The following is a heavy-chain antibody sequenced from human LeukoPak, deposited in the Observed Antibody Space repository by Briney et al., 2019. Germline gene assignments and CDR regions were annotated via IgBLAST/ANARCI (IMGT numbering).Heavy chain of an antibody. CDR3: TALYSSSSD. V-gene: IGHV3-33*01. D-gene: IGHD6-13*01. CDR2: IWSDATKTDYGDSKT. CDR1: GFNFGHYG. Sequence: GTSLRLSCATSGFNFGHYGFHWVRQAPGKGLEWVAVIWSDATKTDYGDSKTDYADSVKGRFTVSRDNSKTTVNLQMNSLRDEDTAVYYCTALYSSSSDWGQGTLVTVSS. J-gene: IGHJ4*02.